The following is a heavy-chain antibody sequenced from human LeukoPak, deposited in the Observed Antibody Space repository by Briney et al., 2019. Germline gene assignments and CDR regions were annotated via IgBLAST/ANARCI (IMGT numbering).Heavy chain of an antibody. Sequence: SETLSLTCTVSGGSISSSSYYWGWIRQPPGKGLEWIGSIYYSGSTYYNPSLKSRVTISVDTSKNQFSLKLSSVTAADTAVYYCARWGNGGYYFDYWGQGTLVTVSS. D-gene: IGHD4-23*01. CDR1: GGSISSSSYY. J-gene: IGHJ4*02. CDR2: IYYSGST. CDR3: ARWGNGGYYFDY. V-gene: IGHV4-39*01.